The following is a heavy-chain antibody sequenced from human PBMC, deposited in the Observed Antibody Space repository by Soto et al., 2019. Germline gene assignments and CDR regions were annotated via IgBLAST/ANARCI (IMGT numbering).Heavy chain of an antibody. Sequence: QLQLHESGPGLVKASETLSLTCSLSGASITSTTYFWAWISQPPGKGREWVCSIYYSGKTHYNPSLKSRATISVDRSRNQFSLQVSSVTAADTAVYYCAKNLPRTGRFDYWGQGT. V-gene: IGHV4-39*01. J-gene: IGHJ4*02. CDR2: IYYSGKT. CDR3: AKNLPRTGRFDY. CDR1: GASITSTTYF.